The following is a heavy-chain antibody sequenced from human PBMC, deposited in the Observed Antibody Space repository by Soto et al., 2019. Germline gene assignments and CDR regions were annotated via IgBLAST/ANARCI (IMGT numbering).Heavy chain of an antibody. CDR1: GFTFSSYA. CDR2: ISGSGGST. CDR3: AKVSRITMVVVVITTGYYFDY. V-gene: IGHV3-23*01. D-gene: IGHD3-22*01. Sequence: GGSLRLSCAASGFTFSSYAMSWVRQAPGKGLEWVSAISGSGGSTYYADSVKGRFTISRDNSKNTLYLQMNSLRAEDTAVYYCAKVSRITMVVVVITTGYYFDYWRQGSLVRVSS. J-gene: IGHJ4*02.